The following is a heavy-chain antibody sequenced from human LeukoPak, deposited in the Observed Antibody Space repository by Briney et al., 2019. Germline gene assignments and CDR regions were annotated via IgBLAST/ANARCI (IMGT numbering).Heavy chain of an antibody. CDR3: ARGRGIVLIRYFDY. V-gene: IGHV4-34*01. CDR2: INHSGST. J-gene: IGHJ4*02. D-gene: IGHD2-8*01. CDR1: GGSISSYY. Sequence: PSETLSLTCTVSGGSISSYYWSWIRQPPGKGLEWIGEINHSGSTNYNPSLKSRVTISVDTSKNQFSLKLSSVTAADTAVYYCARGRGIVLIRYFDYWGQGTLVTVSS.